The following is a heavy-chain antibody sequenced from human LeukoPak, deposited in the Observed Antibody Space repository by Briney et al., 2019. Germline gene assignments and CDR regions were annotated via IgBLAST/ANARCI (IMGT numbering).Heavy chain of an antibody. Sequence: SVKVSCKASGGSFSSYAIGWVRQAPGQGLVWMGRIIPIFGTANYAQRFQDRVTITADIVSSTAYMELTSLTSGDTAVYFCAKQGAVRQDYYMDVWGNGTTVTVSS. CDR2: IIPIFGTA. CDR3: AKQGAVRQDYYMDV. J-gene: IGHJ6*03. CDR1: GGSFSSYA. D-gene: IGHD3-16*01. V-gene: IGHV1-69*06.